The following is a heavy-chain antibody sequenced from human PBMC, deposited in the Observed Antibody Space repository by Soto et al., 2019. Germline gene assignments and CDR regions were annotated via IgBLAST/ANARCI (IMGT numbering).Heavy chain of an antibody. CDR1: GFTFNNFA. Sequence: SLRLSCAASGFTFNNFAMHWVRQAPGKGLEWVALISYDGTYKYYADSVRGRFTVYRDNSKSTLFLQMNSLKFEDTAVYVCANEVDVAFSSLQYGMDVWGQGTTVTVSS. V-gene: IGHV3-30*14. CDR2: ISYDGTYK. CDR3: ANEVDVAFSSLQYGMDV. J-gene: IGHJ6*02. D-gene: IGHD5-12*01.